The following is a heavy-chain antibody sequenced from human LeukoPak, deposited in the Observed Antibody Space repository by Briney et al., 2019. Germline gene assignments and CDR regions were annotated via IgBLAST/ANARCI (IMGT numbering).Heavy chain of an antibody. CDR3: ARGQPGPQFDY. CDR2: FDPEDGET. D-gene: IGHD1-14*01. Sequence: GASVKVSCKVSGYPLTELSIHWVRQAPGQGLEWMGGFDPEDGETVSAQKFQGRVTMTEDTSTGTAYMELSSLRSEDTAVYYCARGQPGPQFDYWGQGTLVTVSS. J-gene: IGHJ4*02. CDR1: GYPLTELS. V-gene: IGHV1-24*01.